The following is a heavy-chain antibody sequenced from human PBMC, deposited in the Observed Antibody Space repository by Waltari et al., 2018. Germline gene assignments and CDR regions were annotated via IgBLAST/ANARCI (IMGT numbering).Heavy chain of an antibody. D-gene: IGHD3-22*01. CDR2: IYYSGST. CDR3: ARDLGSTYYYDSSGYGFYY. CDR1: GGSISSGDYY. V-gene: IGHV4-30-4*08. Sequence: QMQLQESGPGLVKPSQTLSLTCTVSGGSISSGDYYCSWIRQPPGQCLEWLGYIYYSGSTYYNPSLKSRVTISVDTSKNQFSLKLSSVTAADTAVYYCARDLGSTYYYDSSGYGFYYWGQGTLVTVSS. J-gene: IGHJ4*02.